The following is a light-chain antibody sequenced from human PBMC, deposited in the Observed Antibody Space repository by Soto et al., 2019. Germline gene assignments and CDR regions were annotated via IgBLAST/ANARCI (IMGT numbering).Light chain of an antibody. Sequence: DIQMTQSPSTLSAVVGDRVTITCRASQSITTWLAWYQQKPGKAPKLLISDASNLESGVPSRFSGGGSGTEFTLTISSLQPDDFATYYCKHYDSYSPWTFGQGTKVEIK. V-gene: IGKV1-5*01. CDR1: QSITTW. CDR3: KHYDSYSPWT. J-gene: IGKJ1*01. CDR2: DAS.